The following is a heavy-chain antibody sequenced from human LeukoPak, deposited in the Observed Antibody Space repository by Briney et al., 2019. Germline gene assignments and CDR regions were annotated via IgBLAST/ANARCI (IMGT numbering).Heavy chain of an antibody. D-gene: IGHD2/OR15-2a*01. CDR2: ISGSGGTT. CDR1: GFTFNNYA. Sequence: PGGSLRLSCAASGFTFNNYAMSWVRQAPGKGPEWLSAISGSGGTTYSADSVKGRFTISRDNSKNTLFLQMNGLGAEDTAIYYCAKGLVLPRPHYFDYWGQGTLVTVSS. CDR3: AKGLVLPRPHYFDY. J-gene: IGHJ4*02. V-gene: IGHV3-23*01.